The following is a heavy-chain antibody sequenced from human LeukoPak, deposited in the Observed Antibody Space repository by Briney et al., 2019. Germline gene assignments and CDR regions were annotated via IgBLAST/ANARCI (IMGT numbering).Heavy chain of an antibody. V-gene: IGHV1-18*01. CDR1: GYTFTISG. D-gene: IGHD2-15*01. J-gene: IGHJ3*02. CDR2: ISAYNGNT. CDR3: ARVPYCGGGSCYPGSDAFDI. Sequence: GASGNLCCKASGYTFTISGISWVRHAPGQGNEWMGWISAYNGNTNYAQKLQGRVTITTDASTSTAYMELRSLRSDDTAVYPCARVPYCGGGSCYPGSDAFDIWGQGTMVTVSS.